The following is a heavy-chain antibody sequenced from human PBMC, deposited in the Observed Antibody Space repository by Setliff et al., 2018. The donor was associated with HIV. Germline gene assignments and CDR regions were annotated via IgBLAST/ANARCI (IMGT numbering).Heavy chain of an antibody. Sequence: SETLSLTCAVNSGSFGSYYWSWLRQSPGKGLEWIGEVNQRVTSNYNPSLKSRVTMSIDESKSQFSLKLSSVTAADTAVYYCARHVGDDYDSHAVWGKGTTVTVSS. CDR3: ARHVGDDYDSHAV. CDR1: SGSFGSYY. J-gene: IGHJ6*04. V-gene: IGHV4-34*01. D-gene: IGHD3-22*01. CDR2: VNQRVTS.